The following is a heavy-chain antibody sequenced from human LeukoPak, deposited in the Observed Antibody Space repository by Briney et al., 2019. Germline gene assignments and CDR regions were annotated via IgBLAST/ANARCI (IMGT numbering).Heavy chain of an antibody. V-gene: IGHV4-30-4*08. CDR1: GGSIGSGDYY. J-gene: IGHJ5*02. CDR3: ARDSPVVPAAIGMVGWFDP. Sequence: SETLSLTCTVSGGSIGSGDYYWSWILQPPGKGLEWIGYIYYSGSTYYNPSPKSRVTISVDTSKNQFSLKLSAVTAADTAVYYCARDSPVVPAAIGMVGWFDPWGQGTLVTVSS. D-gene: IGHD2-2*01. CDR2: IYYSGST.